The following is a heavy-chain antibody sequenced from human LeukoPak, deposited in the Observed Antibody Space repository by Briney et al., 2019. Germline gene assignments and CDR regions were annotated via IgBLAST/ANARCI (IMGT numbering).Heavy chain of an antibody. CDR1: GGSMSDYK. V-gene: IGHV4-59*01. CDR3: ARFWSAFDY. J-gene: IGHJ4*02. D-gene: IGHD3-3*01. CDR2: IYHSGTT. Sequence: SETLSLTCTVTGGSMSDYKWSWIRQSPGKGLEWIGYIYHSGTTNYNPSLKSRVAISIDTSKNQFSLNLSSVTPADTAVYYCARFWSAFDYWGQGAWPPSPQ.